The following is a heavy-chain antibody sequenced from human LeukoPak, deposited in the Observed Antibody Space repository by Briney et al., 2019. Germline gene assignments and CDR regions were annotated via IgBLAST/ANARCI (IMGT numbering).Heavy chain of an antibody. D-gene: IGHD1-1*01. Sequence: GASVKVSSKASVYTLTDYDILWVRHAPVRGLECMGCINASSGTTHYAQRLQGRVTITSDTSLNTAYMDLSSLGSDDTAVYYCATGGRRTPVPTGRPWAYWGQGTLVTVFS. CDR2: INASSGTT. V-gene: IGHV1-2*02. J-gene: IGHJ4*02. CDR1: VYTLTDYD. CDR3: ATGGRRTPVPTGRPWAY.